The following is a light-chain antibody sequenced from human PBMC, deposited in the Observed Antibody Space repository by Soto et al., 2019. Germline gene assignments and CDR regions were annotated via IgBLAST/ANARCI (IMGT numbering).Light chain of an antibody. V-gene: IGKV4-1*01. J-gene: IGKJ2*01. CDR2: WAS. Sequence: DIVMTQSPDSLAVALGERATINCKSSQSLLYRSNNKNYLAWYQQKAGQPPRLLIYWASTRESGVPDRFSGSASGTDFALTISSLQAEDVAVYYCHQYYGIPDTFGQGTKLEIK. CDR3: HQYYGIPDT. CDR1: QSLLYRSNNKNY.